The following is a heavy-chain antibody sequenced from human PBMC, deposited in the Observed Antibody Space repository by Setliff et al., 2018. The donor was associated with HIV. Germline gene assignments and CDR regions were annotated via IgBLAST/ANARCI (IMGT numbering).Heavy chain of an antibody. J-gene: IGHJ4*02. CDR2: ISGYSGHT. V-gene: IGHV1-18*01. Sequence: ASVKVSCKSSGGTFSSYGITWVRQAPGQGLEWMGWISGYSGHTSYAQKFQGRVTMTTDTSTSTAYMELRNLRSDDTALYFCAREHSTTWPYFDFWGQGTLVTVSS. CDR3: AREHSTTWPYFDF. D-gene: IGHD6-13*01. CDR1: GGTFSSYG.